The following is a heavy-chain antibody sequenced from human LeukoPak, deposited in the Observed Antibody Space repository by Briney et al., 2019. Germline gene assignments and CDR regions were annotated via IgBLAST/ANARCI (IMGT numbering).Heavy chain of an antibody. V-gene: IGHV3-23*01. CDR3: AKAQWSASGKNYFDY. J-gene: IGHJ4*02. Sequence: GGSLRLSCAASGFTFSSYAMSWVRQAPGKGLEWVSGISGSGGSIYYADSVKGRFTISRDSSKNTLYLQMNGLRADDTAVYYCAKAQWSASGKNYFDYWGQGTLVTVSS. CDR1: GFTFSSYA. CDR2: ISGSGGSI. D-gene: IGHD6-13*01.